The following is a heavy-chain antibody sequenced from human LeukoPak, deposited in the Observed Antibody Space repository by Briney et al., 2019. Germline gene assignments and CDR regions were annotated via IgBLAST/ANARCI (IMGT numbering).Heavy chain of an antibody. Sequence: GGSLRLSCAASGFTFSSYGMHWVRQAPGKGLEWVAFIRYDGSNKYYADSVKGRFTISRDNSKNTLYLQMNSLRAEDTAVYYCANSVYSLLWVLDYWGQGTLVTVSS. V-gene: IGHV3-30*02. D-gene: IGHD2/OR15-2a*01. CDR2: IRYDGSNK. J-gene: IGHJ4*02. CDR1: GFTFSSYG. CDR3: ANSVYSLLWVLDY.